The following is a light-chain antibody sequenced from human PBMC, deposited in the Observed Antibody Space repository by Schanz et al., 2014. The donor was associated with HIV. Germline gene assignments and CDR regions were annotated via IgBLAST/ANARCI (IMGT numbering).Light chain of an antibody. V-gene: IGLV3-21*04. Sequence: SSELTQPPSVSVAPGKTATIACGGNNIGSKSVHWYQQRPGQAPVVVVYYNSDRPSGIPERFSGSNSGNTATLTISRVEAGDEADYHCQVWDSISDHPVFGGGTKVTVL. CDR2: YNS. CDR1: NIGSKS. CDR3: QVWDSISDHPV. J-gene: IGLJ3*02.